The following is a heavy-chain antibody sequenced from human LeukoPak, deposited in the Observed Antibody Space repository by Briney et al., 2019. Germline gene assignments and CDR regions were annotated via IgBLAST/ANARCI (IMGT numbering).Heavy chain of an antibody. V-gene: IGHV3-7*01. D-gene: IGHD6-13*01. CDR2: IKQDGSEK. CDR3: ARDGGSSWYYYYYGMDV. Sequence: PGGSLRLFCAASGFIFSSHWMSSVRLAPGKGLECVANIKQDGSEKYYVDSVKGRFTISRDNAKNSLYLQMNSLRAEDTAVYYCARDGGSSWYYYYYGMDVWGQGTTVTVSS. J-gene: IGHJ6*02. CDR1: GFIFSSHW.